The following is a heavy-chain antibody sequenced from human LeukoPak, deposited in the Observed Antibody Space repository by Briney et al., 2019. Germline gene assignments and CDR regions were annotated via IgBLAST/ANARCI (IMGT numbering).Heavy chain of an antibody. CDR2: INHSGSN. Sequence: NPSETLTLTCAVYGVSFSGYYWSWLRQPPGKGLEWIGEINHSGSNNYNPSLKSRVTISVDTSKNQFSLKLSSVAAADTAVYYCARSLGYSSSSYFRYYDYMDVWGKGTTVTVSS. CDR1: GVSFSGYY. D-gene: IGHD6-6*01. CDR3: ARSLGYSSSSYFRYYDYMDV. J-gene: IGHJ6*03. V-gene: IGHV4-34*01.